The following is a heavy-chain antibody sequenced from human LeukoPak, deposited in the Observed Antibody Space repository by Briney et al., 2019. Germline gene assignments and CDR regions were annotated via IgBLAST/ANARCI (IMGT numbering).Heavy chain of an antibody. J-gene: IGHJ3*02. D-gene: IGHD3-16*02. CDR3: ARGVMITFGGVIVRPHAFDI. CDR1: GGSISRYS. CDR2: IYHSGST. V-gene: IGHV4-30-2*01. Sequence: TLSLTCIVSGGSISRYSWSWIRQPPGKGLEWIGYIYHSGSTYYNPSLKSRVTISVDRSKNQFSLKLSSVTAADTAVYYCARGVMITFGGVIVRPHAFDIWGQGTMVTVSS.